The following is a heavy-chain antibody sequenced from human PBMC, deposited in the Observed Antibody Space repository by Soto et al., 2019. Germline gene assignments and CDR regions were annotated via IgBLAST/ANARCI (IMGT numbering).Heavy chain of an antibody. Sequence: QVQLVQSGAEVKKPGASVKVSCKASGYTFTSYDINWVRQATGQGLEWMGWMNPNSGNTGYAQKFRGSVTMTRNTSISTSYMELSSLRSEDTAVYYCARVYSSGWYWGYYYYGMDVWGQGTTVTVSS. J-gene: IGHJ6*02. CDR2: MNPNSGNT. D-gene: IGHD6-19*01. CDR3: ARVYSSGWYWGYYYYGMDV. CDR1: GYTFTSYD. V-gene: IGHV1-8*01.